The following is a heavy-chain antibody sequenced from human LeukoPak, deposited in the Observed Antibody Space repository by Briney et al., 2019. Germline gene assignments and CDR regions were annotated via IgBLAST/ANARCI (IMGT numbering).Heavy chain of an antibody. CDR3: ARNNGMDV. J-gene: IGHJ6*02. CDR1: GFTLSNHW. CDR2: VNRDGSET. Sequence: PGGSLRLSCAASGFTLSNHWMTWVRQVPGRGPEWVANVNRDGSETYYPGSVKGRFTISKDNAKNSLYLQMNSLRAEDTALYHCARNNGMDVWGQGTTVIVSS. V-gene: IGHV3-7*03.